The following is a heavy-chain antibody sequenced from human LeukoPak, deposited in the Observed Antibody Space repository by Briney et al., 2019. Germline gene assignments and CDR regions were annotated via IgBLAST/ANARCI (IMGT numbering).Heavy chain of an antibody. D-gene: IGHD1-14*01. V-gene: IGHV3-30*04. CDR2: VFYDGSNK. CDR3: ARDFTGTTSSIFDY. Sequence: PGGSLRLSCAASGFTFTSYALHWVRQAPGKGLEWVAVVFYDGSNKYYADSVKGRFTVSRDNSRNTLHLQMNGLRPEDTAVYYCARDFTGTTSSIFDYWGAGTPVIVSS. J-gene: IGHJ4*02. CDR1: GFTFTSYA.